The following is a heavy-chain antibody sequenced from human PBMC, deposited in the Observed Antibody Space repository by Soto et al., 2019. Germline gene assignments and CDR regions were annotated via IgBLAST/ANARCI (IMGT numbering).Heavy chain of an antibody. Sequence: GASVKVSCKASGYTFTSYYMHWVRQAPGQGLEWMGIINPSGGSTSYAQKFQGRVTMTRDTSTSTVYMELSSLRSEDTAVYYCASRDIWARPSTNYYYYYMDVWGKGTTVTVSS. CDR3: ASRDIWARPSTNYYYYYMDV. V-gene: IGHV1-46*03. CDR1: GYTFTSYY. J-gene: IGHJ6*03. CDR2: INPSGGST. D-gene: IGHD2-15*01.